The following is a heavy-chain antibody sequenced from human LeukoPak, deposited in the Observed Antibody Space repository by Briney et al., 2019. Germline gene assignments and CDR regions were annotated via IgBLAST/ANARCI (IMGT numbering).Heavy chain of an antibody. CDR2: ISGSGGST. J-gene: IGHJ4*02. V-gene: IGHV3-23*01. CDR1: GFTFSNYA. Sequence: PGGSLRLSCAASGFTFSNYAMSWVRQAPGKGRAWVSVISGSGGSTNFADSVKGRFTSSRDNSKNTLYLQMHSLRVEDTAVYYCAQGRLGYSYGAFDHWGQGTLVTVSS. D-gene: IGHD5-18*01. CDR3: AQGRLGYSYGAFDH.